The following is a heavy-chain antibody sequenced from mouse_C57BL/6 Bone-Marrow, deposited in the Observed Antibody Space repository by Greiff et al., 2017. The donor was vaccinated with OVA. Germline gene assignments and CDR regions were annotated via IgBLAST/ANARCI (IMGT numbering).Heavy chain of an antibody. J-gene: IGHJ3*01. CDR2: ISNGGGST. CDR3: AGSNYLAY. CDR1: GFTFSDYY. D-gene: IGHD2-5*01. V-gene: IGHV5-12*01. Sequence: EVQVVESGGGLVQPGGSLKLSCAASGFTFSDYYMYWVRQTPEKRLEWVAYISNGGGSTYYPDTVKGRFTISRDNAKNTLYLQMSRLKSEDTAMYYCAGSNYLAYWGQGTLVTVSA.